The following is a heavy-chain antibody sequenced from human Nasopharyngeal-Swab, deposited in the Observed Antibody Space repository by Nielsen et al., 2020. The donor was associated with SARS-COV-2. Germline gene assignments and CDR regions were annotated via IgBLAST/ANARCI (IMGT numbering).Heavy chain of an antibody. V-gene: IGHV4-30-4*01. J-gene: IGHJ4*02. CDR2: IYNRGSA. Sequence: SETMSLTCTVSGGSINSGDYYWYWLRQPPGKGLEWIGYIYNRGSAYYNPSLKSRLLMSVDTSENQFSLNLSSVTAADTAVYYCASSRSGRSSVDYWGQGTLFAVSS. CDR3: ASSRSGRSSVDY. CDR1: GGSINSGDYY. D-gene: IGHD1-26*01.